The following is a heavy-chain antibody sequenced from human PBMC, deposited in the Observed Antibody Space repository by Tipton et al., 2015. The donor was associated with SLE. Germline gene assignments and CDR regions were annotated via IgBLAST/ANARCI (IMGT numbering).Heavy chain of an antibody. CDR1: GVPINSYY. D-gene: IGHD1-26*01. CDR3: ARDRRRRETYYYGLDV. CDR2: FYYSGNT. V-gene: IGHV4-59*12. Sequence: TLSLTCTVSGVPINSYYWSWIRQPPGKGLEWIGYFYYSGNTRYNPSLQSRVTILLDTSKNQFSLKLTSVTAADTAVYYCARDRRRRETYYYGLDVWGRGTTVTVSS. J-gene: IGHJ6*02.